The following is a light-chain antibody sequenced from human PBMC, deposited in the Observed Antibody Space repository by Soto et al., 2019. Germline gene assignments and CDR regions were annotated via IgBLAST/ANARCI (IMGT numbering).Light chain of an antibody. J-gene: IGKJ1*01. V-gene: IGKV2-30*01. Sequence: DVVMTQSPLSLPVTLGQPASISCRSSQSLVYSDGNTYLNWFQQRPGQSPRRLIYKVSNRDSGVPDRFSGSGSGTDLTLKISRVDAEDVGVYYCMQGTQWPWTFGQGTKVEIK. CDR1: QSLVYSDGNTY. CDR3: MQGTQWPWT. CDR2: KVS.